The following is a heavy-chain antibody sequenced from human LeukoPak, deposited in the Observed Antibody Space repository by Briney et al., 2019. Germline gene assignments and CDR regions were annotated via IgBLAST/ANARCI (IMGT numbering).Heavy chain of an antibody. D-gene: IGHD5-12*01. CDR3: ARAVATITPFDY. CDR2: INPSGGST. Sequence: GASVKVSCRASGYTLKDYYMHWVRQAPGQGLEWMGIINPSGGSTSYAQKFQGRVTMTRDTSTSTVYMELSSLRSEDTAVYYCARAVATITPFDYWGQGTLVTVSS. CDR1: GYTLKDYY. J-gene: IGHJ4*02. V-gene: IGHV1-46*02.